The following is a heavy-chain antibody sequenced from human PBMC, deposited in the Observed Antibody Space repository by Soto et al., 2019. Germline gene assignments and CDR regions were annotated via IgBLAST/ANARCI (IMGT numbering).Heavy chain of an antibody. CDR2: IIPIFGTA. CDR3: ARDYQSYYDSSGHPAPFDY. CDR1: GGTFSSYA. J-gene: IGHJ4*02. Sequence: ASVKVSCKASGGTFSSYAISWVRQAPGQGLEWMGGIIPIFGTANYAQKFQGRVTITADESTSTAYMELSSLRSEDTAVYYCARDYQSYYDSSGHPAPFDYWGQGTLVTVSS. D-gene: IGHD3-22*01. V-gene: IGHV1-69*13.